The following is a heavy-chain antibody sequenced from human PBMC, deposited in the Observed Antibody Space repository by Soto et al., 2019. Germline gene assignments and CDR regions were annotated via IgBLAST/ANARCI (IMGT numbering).Heavy chain of an antibody. CDR1: GFTFSSYG. J-gene: IGHJ4*02. CDR2: IWYDGSNK. CDR3: ARDSRSTGGFDY. D-gene: IGHD2-8*02. Sequence: QVQLVESGGGVVQPGRSLRLSCAASGFTFSSYGMHWVRQAPGKGLEWVAVIWYDGSNKYYADSVKGRFTISRDNSKNTLYLQMNRLRAEDTAVYYCARDSRSTGGFDYWGQGTLVTVSS. V-gene: IGHV3-33*01.